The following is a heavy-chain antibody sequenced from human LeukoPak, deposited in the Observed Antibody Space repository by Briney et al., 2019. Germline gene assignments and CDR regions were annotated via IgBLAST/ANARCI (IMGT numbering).Heavy chain of an antibody. J-gene: IGHJ4*02. D-gene: IGHD5/OR15-5a*01. Sequence: GGSLRLSCAASGFTFSGYEMIWVRQAPGKGLEWVSYISSSGSTIYYADSVKGRFTISRDNAKNSLYLQMNSLGAEDTAVYYCARVSSVLTKPSDYWGQGTLVTVSS. CDR1: GFTFSGYE. CDR2: ISSSGSTI. V-gene: IGHV3-48*03. CDR3: ARVSSVLTKPSDY.